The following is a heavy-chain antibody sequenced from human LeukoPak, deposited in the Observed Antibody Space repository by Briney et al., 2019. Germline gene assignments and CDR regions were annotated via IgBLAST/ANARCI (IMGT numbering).Heavy chain of an antibody. J-gene: IGHJ4*02. CDR2: INTDGSNT. D-gene: IGHD1-26*01. V-gene: IGHV3-74*01. CDR3: ARVRVGETRDFDY. Sequence: GSLRLSCAASGFTFSSYWMHWVRQAPGKGLVWVSHINTDGSNTNYADSVKGRFTISRDNAKNTLYLEMNSLRAEDTAVYFCARVRVGETRDFDYWGQGTLVTVSS. CDR1: GFTFSSYW.